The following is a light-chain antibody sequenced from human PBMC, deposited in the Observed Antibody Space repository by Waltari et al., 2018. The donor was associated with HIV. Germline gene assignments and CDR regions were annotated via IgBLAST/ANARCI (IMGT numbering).Light chain of an antibody. Sequence: QSALTQPASVSGSPGQSINISCTGTSSDVGGYTLVSWYQQHPGNAPQLMIYDVSKRPSGVSNRFSGSKSGNTASLTISGLQAEDEADYYCCSYAGSSTLVFGGGTKLTVL. CDR1: SSDVGGYTL. CDR3: CSYAGSSTLV. J-gene: IGLJ3*02. CDR2: DVS. V-gene: IGLV2-23*02.